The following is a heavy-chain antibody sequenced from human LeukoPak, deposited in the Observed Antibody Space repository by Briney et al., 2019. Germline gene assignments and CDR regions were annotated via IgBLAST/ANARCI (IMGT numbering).Heavy chain of an antibody. CDR1: GGTFSSYA. CDR3: ASQSEGAVGGYYLGY. CDR2: IIPIFGTA. Sequence: SVKVSCKASGGTFSSYAISWVRQAPGQGLEGMGRIIPIFGTANYAQKFQGRVTITTDESTSTAYMELSSLRSEETAVSYCASQSEGAVGGYYLGYSGQGNLVTVSS. J-gene: IGHJ4*02. D-gene: IGHD6-19*01. V-gene: IGHV1-69*05.